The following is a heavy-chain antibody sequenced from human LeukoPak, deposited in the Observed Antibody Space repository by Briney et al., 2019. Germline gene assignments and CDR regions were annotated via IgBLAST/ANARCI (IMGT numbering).Heavy chain of an antibody. D-gene: IGHD6-6*01. V-gene: IGHV3-48*03. J-gene: IGHJ6*03. Sequence: GGSLRLSCAASGFTFSSYEMNWVRQAPGKGLEWVSYISSSGSTIYYADSVKSRFTISRDNAKNSLYLQMNSLRAEDTAVYYCARESIGSLYYYYYYMDVWGKGTTVTVSS. CDR3: ARESIGSLYYYYYYMDV. CDR1: GFTFSSYE. CDR2: ISSSGSTI.